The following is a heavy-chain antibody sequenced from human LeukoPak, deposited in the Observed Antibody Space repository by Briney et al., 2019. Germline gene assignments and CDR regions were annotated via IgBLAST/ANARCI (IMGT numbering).Heavy chain of an antibody. CDR3: ARDFSSRGSMVRGVSWFDP. J-gene: IGHJ5*02. D-gene: IGHD3-10*01. CDR2: IYTSGST. CDR1: GGSISSYY. V-gene: IGHV4-4*07. Sequence: SETLSLTCTVSGGSISSYYWSWIRQPAGKGLEWIGGIYTSGSTNYNPSLKSRVTMSVDTSRNQFSLKLSSVTAADTAVYYCARDFSSRGSMVRGVSWFDPWGQGTLVTVSS.